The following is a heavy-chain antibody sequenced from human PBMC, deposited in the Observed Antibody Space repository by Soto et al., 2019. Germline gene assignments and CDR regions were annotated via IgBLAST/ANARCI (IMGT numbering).Heavy chain of an antibody. J-gene: IGHJ6*02. D-gene: IGHD2-15*01. CDR3: AAASRYCSGGSCYYYYGMDV. Sequence: GASVKVSCKASGYTFTGYYMHWVRQAPGQGLEWMGWINPNSGGTNYAQKFQERVTITRDMSTSTAYMELSSLRSEDTAVYYCAAASRYCSGGSCYYYYGMDVWGQGTTVTVSS. CDR2: INPNSGGT. CDR1: GYTFTGYY. V-gene: IGHV1-2*02.